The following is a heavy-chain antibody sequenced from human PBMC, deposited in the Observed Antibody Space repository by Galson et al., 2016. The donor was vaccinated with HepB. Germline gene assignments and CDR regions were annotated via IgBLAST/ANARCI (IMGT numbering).Heavy chain of an antibody. CDR3: ARLGYRSTWFDY. CDR1: GFTLNTYA. Sequence: SLSLSCAASGFTLNTYAMSWVRQTPGKGLEWVATVSGTGNNAWYADSVKGRFTISRDNSKNTLSLQMSSLRADDTAVYFCARLGYRSTWFDYWGQGALVTVSS. J-gene: IGHJ5*01. V-gene: IGHV3-23*01. D-gene: IGHD6-13*01. CDR2: VSGTGNNA.